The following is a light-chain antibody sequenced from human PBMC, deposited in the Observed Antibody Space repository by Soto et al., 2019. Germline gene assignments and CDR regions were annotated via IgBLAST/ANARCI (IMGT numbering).Light chain of an antibody. V-gene: IGKV1-39*01. J-gene: IGKJ5*01. CDR2: DAS. CDR3: QQSYTSPIS. Sequence: DIQMTQSPSSLSASVGDRVTITCRASQSINTYVSWYQQKPGKAPTLLVYDASSLLSGVPSRFSRSESVTDFTLTINTLQPEDFATYLCQQSYTSPISFGQGTRR. CDR1: QSINTY.